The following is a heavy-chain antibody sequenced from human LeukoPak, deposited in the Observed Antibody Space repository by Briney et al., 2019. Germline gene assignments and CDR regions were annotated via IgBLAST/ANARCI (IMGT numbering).Heavy chain of an antibody. CDR1: GYTFTSYD. CDR3: ARDRNDAFDI. J-gene: IGHJ3*02. Sequence: GASVKVSCKASGYTFTSYDINWVRQATGQGLEWMGWMNPNSSNTGYAQEFQGRVTMTRNTSISTAYMELSSLRSEDTAVYYCARDRNDAFDIWGQGTMVTVSS. CDR2: MNPNSSNT. V-gene: IGHV1-8*01.